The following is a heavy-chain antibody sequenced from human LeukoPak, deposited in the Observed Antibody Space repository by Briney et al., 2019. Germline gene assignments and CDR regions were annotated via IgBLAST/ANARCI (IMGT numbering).Heavy chain of an antibody. CDR3: ARGVAMVRGVIITSPYGMDV. V-gene: IGHV5-10-1*01. D-gene: IGHD3-10*01. CDR2: IDPSDSYT. J-gene: IGHJ6*04. CDR1: GYSFTSYW. Sequence: GGSLKISCKGSGYSFTSYWISWVRQMPGKGLEWMGRIDPSDSYTNYSPSFQGHVTISADKSISTAYLQWSSLKASDTAMYYCARGVAMVRGVIITSPYGMDVWGKGTTVTVSS.